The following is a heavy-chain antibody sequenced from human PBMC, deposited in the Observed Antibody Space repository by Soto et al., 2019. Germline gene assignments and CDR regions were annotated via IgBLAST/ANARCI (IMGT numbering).Heavy chain of an antibody. V-gene: IGHV1-69*02. CDR3: ASPSPNNGDYVFDY. D-gene: IGHD4-17*01. CDR2: IIPILGIA. Sequence: GPSVKVSCKASGGTFSSYTISWVRQAPGQGLEWMGRIIPILGIANYAQKFQGRVTITADKSTSTAYMELSSLRSEDTAVYYCASPSPNNGDYVFDYWGRGTLVTVSS. J-gene: IGHJ4*02. CDR1: GGTFSSYT.